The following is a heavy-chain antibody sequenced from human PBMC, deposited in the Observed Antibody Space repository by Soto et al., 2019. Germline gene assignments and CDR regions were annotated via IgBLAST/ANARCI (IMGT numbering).Heavy chain of an antibody. J-gene: IGHJ3*02. CDR2: IYPDDSDT. CDR1: GYIFTNNW. D-gene: IGHD2-15*01. V-gene: IGHV5-51*01. CDR3: ARGYRSLADYAFDI. Sequence: PGESLKISCKGSGYIFTNNWIGWVRQMPGKGLEWMGIIYPDDSDTRYSPSFQGQVTISADKSISTAYLQWRSLKASDTAMYYCARGYRSLADYAFDIWGQGTMVTVSS.